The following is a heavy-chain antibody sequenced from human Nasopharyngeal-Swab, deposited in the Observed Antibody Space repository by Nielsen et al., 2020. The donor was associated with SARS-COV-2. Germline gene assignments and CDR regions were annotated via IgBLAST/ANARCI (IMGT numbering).Heavy chain of an antibody. CDR2: IYYSGST. V-gene: IGHV4-59*13. D-gene: IGHD3-22*01. J-gene: IGHJ4*02. CDR1: GGFISSYY. CDR3: ARGSGYYDSSGYSDY. Sequence: SETLSLTCTVSGGFISSYYWSWIRQPPGKGLEWIGYIYYSGSTNYNPSLKSRFTISVDTSKNQFSLKLSSVTAADTAVYYCARGSGYYDSSGYSDYWGQGTLVTVSS.